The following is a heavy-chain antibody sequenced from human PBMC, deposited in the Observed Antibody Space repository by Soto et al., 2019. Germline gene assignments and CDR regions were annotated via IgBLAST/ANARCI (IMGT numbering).Heavy chain of an antibody. D-gene: IGHD3-10*02. Sequence: GESLKISCKGSGYSFTSYWISWVRQMPGKGLEWMGRIDPSDSYTNYSPSFQGQVTISADKSISTAYLQWSSLKASDTAMYYCAIDVRGDGYKHYWGQGTLVTVS. CDR1: GYSFTSYW. J-gene: IGHJ4*02. CDR2: IDPSDSYT. CDR3: AIDVRGDGYKHY. V-gene: IGHV5-10-1*04.